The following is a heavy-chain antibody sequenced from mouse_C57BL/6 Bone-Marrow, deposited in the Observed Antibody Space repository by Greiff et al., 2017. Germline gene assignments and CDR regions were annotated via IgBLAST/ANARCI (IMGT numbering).Heavy chain of an antibody. J-gene: IGHJ3*01. CDR1: GFTFSDYG. Sequence: EVQGVESGGGLVKPGGSLKLSCAASGFTFSDYGMHWVRQAPEKGLEWVAYISSGSSTIQYADTVKGRSTFSRDNAKNTLYLQMTSLRSEDTAMYYCARQESNYCGSSYGFAYWGQGTIVTVSA. V-gene: IGHV5-17*01. CDR2: ISSGSSTI. CDR3: ARQESNYCGSSYGFAY. D-gene: IGHD1-1*01.